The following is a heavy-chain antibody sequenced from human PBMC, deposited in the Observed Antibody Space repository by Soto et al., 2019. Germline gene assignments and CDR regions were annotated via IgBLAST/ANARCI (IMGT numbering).Heavy chain of an antibody. CDR1: GGSISSYY. CDR3: ARATYYDSSGYYYNPFDI. Sequence: PSETLSLTCTVSGGSISSYYWSWIRQPPGKGLEWIGYIYYSGSTNYNPSLKSRVTISVDTSKNQFSLKLSSVTAADTAVYYCARATYYDSSGYYYNPFDIWGQGTMVTVSS. CDR2: IYYSGST. J-gene: IGHJ3*02. V-gene: IGHV4-59*01. D-gene: IGHD3-22*01.